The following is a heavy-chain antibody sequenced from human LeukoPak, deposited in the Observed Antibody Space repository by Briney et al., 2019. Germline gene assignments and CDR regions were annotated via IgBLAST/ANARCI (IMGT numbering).Heavy chain of an antibody. Sequence: GGSLRLSCAASGFTFSSYAMSWVRQAPGKGLEWVSAISGSGGSTYYADSVKGRFAISRDNSKNTLYLQMNSLRAEDTAVYYCAKDSLWFSDNYFDYWGQGTLVTVSS. V-gene: IGHV3-23*01. D-gene: IGHD3-10*01. CDR3: AKDSLWFSDNYFDY. J-gene: IGHJ4*02. CDR1: GFTFSSYA. CDR2: ISGSGGST.